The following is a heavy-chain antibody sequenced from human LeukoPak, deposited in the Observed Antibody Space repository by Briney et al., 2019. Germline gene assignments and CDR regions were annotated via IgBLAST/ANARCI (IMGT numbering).Heavy chain of an antibody. Sequence: GGSLRLSCAASGFTFSNYWMHWVRQVPGKGLVWVSRSDGGGSSTSYADSVKGRFSISRDNAKSILYLQMNSLRAEDTAVYYCAKDMAVAGTGDYWGQGTLVTVSS. CDR2: SDGGGSST. J-gene: IGHJ4*02. V-gene: IGHV3-74*01. D-gene: IGHD6-19*01. CDR3: AKDMAVAGTGDY. CDR1: GFTFSNYW.